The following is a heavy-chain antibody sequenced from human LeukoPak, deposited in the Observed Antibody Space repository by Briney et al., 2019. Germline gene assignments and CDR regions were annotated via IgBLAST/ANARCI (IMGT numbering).Heavy chain of an antibody. J-gene: IGHJ4*02. Sequence: GGSLRLSCAASGFTFSGSALHWVRQASGKGLEWVGRIRSTANGYATAYAASVKGRFTISRDDSKNTAYLQMDSLKTEDTAVYYCARVRGTYYYFDYWGQGTLVTVSS. CDR2: IRSTANGYAT. D-gene: IGHD1-26*01. CDR1: GFTFSGSA. V-gene: IGHV3-73*01. CDR3: ARVRGTYYYFDY.